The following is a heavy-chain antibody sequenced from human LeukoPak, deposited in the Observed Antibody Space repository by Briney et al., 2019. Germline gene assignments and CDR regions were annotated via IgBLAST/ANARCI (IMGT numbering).Heavy chain of an antibody. J-gene: IGHJ6*03. Sequence: GASLKVSSRASGDKFTGYYLHWVREAPGQRREGMGWLNRNIGGPHDAQKFRGRCTITWDTSINTPYMRFSSLTSDDTAGYYRAKAAPHRGYSYATIAYNYMAIWGDVATVTVSS. V-gene: IGHV1-2*02. CDR2: LNRNIGGP. CDR3: AKAAPHRGYSYATIAYNYMAI. D-gene: IGHD5-18*01. CDR1: GDKFTGYY.